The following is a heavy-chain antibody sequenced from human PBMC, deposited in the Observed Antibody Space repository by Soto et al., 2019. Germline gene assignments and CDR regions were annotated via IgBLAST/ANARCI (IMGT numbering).Heavy chain of an antibody. CDR1: GFTFSDYY. CDR2: ISSSSSYT. Sequence: GGSLRLSCAASGFTFSDYYMTWIRQAPGKGLEWASFISSSSSYTNYADSVQGRFTISRDNAKNSLYLQMNSLRAEDTAVYYCATGGRSLLHFDYWGQGTMVTVYS. V-gene: IGHV3-11*06. CDR3: ATGGRSLLHFDY. D-gene: IGHD3-16*01. J-gene: IGHJ4*01.